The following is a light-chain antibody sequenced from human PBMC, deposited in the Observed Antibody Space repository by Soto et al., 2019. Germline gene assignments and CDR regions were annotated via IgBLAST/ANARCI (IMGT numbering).Light chain of an antibody. CDR1: QSLGSDY. CDR3: QLYGTSRA. V-gene: IGKV3-20*01. CDR2: GVS. Sequence: ETVLTQSPGTLSLSPGERATLSCRASQSLGSDYLAWYQQKPGQAPRLLIYGVSSRATDIPDRFSGSGSGTDFTLTISRLEQDDFAMYYCQLYGTSRACGQGTK. J-gene: IGKJ1*01.